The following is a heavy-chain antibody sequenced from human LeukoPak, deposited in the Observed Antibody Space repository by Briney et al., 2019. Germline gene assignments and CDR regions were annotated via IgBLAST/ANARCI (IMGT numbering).Heavy chain of an antibody. CDR3: AKDLSYGFDY. V-gene: IGHV3-23*01. CDR2: IRDSGSST. CDR1: GFTFSSYG. J-gene: IGHJ4*02. Sequence: PGGALRLSCAVSGFTFSSYGMSWVRQAPGKGLEWASAIRDSGSSTHYADSVKGRFTTSRDNSKNTLFLQMNSLRAEDTAIYYCAKDLSYGFDYWGQGTLVTVSS. D-gene: IGHD5-18*01.